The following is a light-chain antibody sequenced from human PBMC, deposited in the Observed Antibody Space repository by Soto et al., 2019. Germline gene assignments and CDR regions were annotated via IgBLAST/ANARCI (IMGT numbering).Light chain of an antibody. V-gene: IGKV1-5*01. CDR1: QSVTDW. Sequence: DIQLTQSPSTLSASVGDRVTITCRASQSVTDWLAWYQQKPGKAPNLLIYDASSLQSGVPPRFSGSGSGTEFSLTISSLQPDDFATYYCQQYYRSCTFGQGTKVEIK. J-gene: IGKJ2*02. CDR3: QQYYRSCT. CDR2: DAS.